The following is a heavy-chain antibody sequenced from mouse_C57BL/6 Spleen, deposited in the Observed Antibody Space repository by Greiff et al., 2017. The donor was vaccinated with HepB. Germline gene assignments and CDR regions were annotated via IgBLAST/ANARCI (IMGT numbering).Heavy chain of an antibody. J-gene: IGHJ2*01. CDR2: ISYDGSN. V-gene: IGHV3-6*01. CDR1: GYSITSGYY. Sequence: VQLKESGPGLVKPSQSLSLTCSVTGYSITSGYYWNWIRQFPGNKLEWMGYISYDGSNNYNPSLKNRISITRDTSKNQFFLKLNSVTTEDTATYYCARSDDYDVGNYFDYWGQGTTLTVSS. D-gene: IGHD2-4*01. CDR3: ARSDDYDVGNYFDY.